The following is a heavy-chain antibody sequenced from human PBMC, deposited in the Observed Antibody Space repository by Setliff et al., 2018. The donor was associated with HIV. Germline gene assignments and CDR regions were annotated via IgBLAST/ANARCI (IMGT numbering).Heavy chain of an antibody. J-gene: IGHJ3*01. CDR2: IYPDDSDT. CDR1: GYSFTTHW. CDR3: ARDYDTSGYPL. V-gene: IGHV5-51*01. Sequence: PGESLKISCQGSGYSFTTHWITWVRQMTGKGLEWMAMIYPDDSDTRYSPSFQGQVTLSVDKSINTAYLQWSSLKASDTAMYYCARDYDTSGYPLWGQGTMVTVSS. D-gene: IGHD3-22*01.